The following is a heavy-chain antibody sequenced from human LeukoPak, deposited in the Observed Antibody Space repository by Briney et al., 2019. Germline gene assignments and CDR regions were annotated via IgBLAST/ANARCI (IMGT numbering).Heavy chain of an antibody. CDR3: ARGYYGMDV. CDR1: GFTFSDYY. J-gene: IGHJ6*02. Sequence: GGSLRLSCAASGFTFSDYYMNWVRQAPGKGLEWVAKIRQDGSEKYYVDSVKGRFTISRDNAKNSLYLQMNSLRVEDMAVYYCARGYYGMDVWGQGTTVTVS. CDR2: IRQDGSEK. V-gene: IGHV3-7*04.